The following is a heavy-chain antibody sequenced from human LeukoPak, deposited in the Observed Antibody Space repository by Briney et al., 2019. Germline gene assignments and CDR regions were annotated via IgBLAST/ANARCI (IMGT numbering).Heavy chain of an antibody. CDR1: GYTFTSYG. CDR2: ISAYNGNT. CDR3: ARVSYSNWYFDL. D-gene: IGHD2-15*01. Sequence: GASATVSCTASGYTFTSYGISWVRQAPGQGLEWMGWISAYNGNTNYAQKLQGRVTMTTDTSTSTAYMELRSLRSDDTAVYYCARVSYSNWYFDLWGRGTLVTVSS. V-gene: IGHV1-18*01. J-gene: IGHJ2*01.